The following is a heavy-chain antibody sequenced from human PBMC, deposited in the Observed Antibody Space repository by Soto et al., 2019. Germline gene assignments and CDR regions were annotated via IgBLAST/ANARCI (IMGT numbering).Heavy chain of an antibody. Sequence: GASVKVSCKASGGTFSSYAINWVRQAPGQGLEWMGWISAYSGNRNYAQKLQGRVTMTTDTSTSTAYMDLRSLRFDDTAVYYCARDLWDFDYWGQGTRVTVSS. CDR1: GGTFSSYA. V-gene: IGHV1-18*01. CDR3: ARDLWDFDY. J-gene: IGHJ4*02. CDR2: ISAYSGNR. D-gene: IGHD1-26*01.